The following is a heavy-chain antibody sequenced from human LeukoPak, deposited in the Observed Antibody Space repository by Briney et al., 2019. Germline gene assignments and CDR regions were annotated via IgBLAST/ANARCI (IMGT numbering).Heavy chain of an antibody. D-gene: IGHD6-13*01. CDR2: IPDDGSNK. J-gene: IGHJ4*02. V-gene: IGHV3-30*18. Sequence: GGSLRLSCAASGFSFSSYGMHWVRQAPGKGLEWVAVIPDDGSNKYYADSVKGRFTISRDTSKNTLYLHMNSLRAEDTAVYYCAKDHGYSSSWYAVDYWGQGALVTVSS. CDR3: AKDHGYSSSWYAVDY. CDR1: GFSFSSYG.